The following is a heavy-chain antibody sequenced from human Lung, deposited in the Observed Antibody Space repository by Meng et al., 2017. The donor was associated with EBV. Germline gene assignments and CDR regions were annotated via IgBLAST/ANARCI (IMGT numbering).Heavy chain of an antibody. CDR1: GYTFTSYA. V-gene: IGHV7-4-1*02. Sequence: QVQLVQSGSELKKPEASVKVSCKASGYTFTSYAMNWMRQAPGQGLEWMGWINTNTGNPTYAQDFTGRYVFSLDTSVSTAYLQISSLKAEDTAVYYCARDPDSAVCDNCSRWGQGPLGTVDS. CDR3: ARDPDSAVCDNCSR. D-gene: IGHD1-1*01. J-gene: IGHJ4*02. CDR2: INTNTGNP.